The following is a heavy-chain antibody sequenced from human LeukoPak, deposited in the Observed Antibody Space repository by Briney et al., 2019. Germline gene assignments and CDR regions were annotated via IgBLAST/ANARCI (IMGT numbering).Heavy chain of an antibody. V-gene: IGHV4-30-4*01. CDR2: IYYSGST. J-gene: IGHJ4*02. Sequence: PSETLSLTCTVSGGSISSGDYYWSWIRQPPGKGLEWIGYIYYSGSTSYNPSLKSRVTISVDTPKNQFSLRLNSLTAADTAVYYCARGTDSVSCIDYWGQGTLVTVSS. CDR1: GGSISSGDYY. D-gene: IGHD3-16*01. CDR3: ARGTDSVSCIDY.